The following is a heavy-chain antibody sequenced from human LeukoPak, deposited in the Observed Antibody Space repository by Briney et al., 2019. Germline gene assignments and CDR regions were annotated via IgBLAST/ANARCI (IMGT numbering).Heavy chain of an antibody. D-gene: IGHD3-10*01. J-gene: IGHJ4*02. CDR3: ASVMVRGVILDY. V-gene: IGHV4-39*01. Sequence: SETLSLTCTVSGGSISSSSYYWGWIRQPPGKGLEWIGSIYYSGSTYYNPSLKSRVTISVDTSKNQFSLKLSSVTAADTAVYYCASVMVRGVILDYWGQGTLVTVSS. CDR2: IYYSGST. CDR1: GGSISSSSYY.